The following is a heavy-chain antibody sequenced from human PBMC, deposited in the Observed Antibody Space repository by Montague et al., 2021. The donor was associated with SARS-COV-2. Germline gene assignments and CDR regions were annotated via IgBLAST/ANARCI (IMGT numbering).Heavy chain of an antibody. CDR2: TYYRSKWYN. Sequence: CAISGVSVSSNSAAWNWIRQSPSRGLEWLGRTYYRSKWYNDYAVSVKSRTTINPDTSKNQFSLQLNSVTPEDTAVYYCASGRMVPYSSSWATLYYYYGMDVWGQGTTVTVSS. D-gene: IGHD6-13*01. CDR3: ASGRMVPYSSSWATLYYYYGMDV. J-gene: IGHJ6*02. V-gene: IGHV6-1*01. CDR1: GVSVSSNSAA.